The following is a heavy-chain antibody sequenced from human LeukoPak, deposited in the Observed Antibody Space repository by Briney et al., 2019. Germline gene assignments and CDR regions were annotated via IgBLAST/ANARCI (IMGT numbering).Heavy chain of an antibody. D-gene: IGHD6-13*01. CDR3: ARDVEGDSSSILRFDI. CDR1: GGSISTYY. CDR2: IYYNGRI. V-gene: IGHV4-59*01. Sequence: PSETLSLTCTVSGGSISTYYWSWIRQPPGQGLEWIGYIYYNGRINYNPSLKSRVTISVDTSKNQFSLTLSSVTAADTAVYFCARDVEGDSSSILRFDIWGQGTMVTVSS. J-gene: IGHJ3*02.